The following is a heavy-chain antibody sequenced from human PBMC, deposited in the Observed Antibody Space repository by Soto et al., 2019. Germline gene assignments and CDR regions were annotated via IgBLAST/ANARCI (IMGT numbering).Heavy chain of an antibody. CDR1: TGSISNNY. D-gene: IGHD1-26*01. J-gene: IGHJ4*02. V-gene: IGHV4-59*12. Sequence: ETLSLTCTVSTGSISNNYWSWIRQPPGKGLEWIGYMHNSGSTVYNPSLRSRITISGDTSKNKFSLKLTSVTHEETDVYYCAREDILGARSFDYWGRGTLVTLSS. CDR3: AREDILGARSFDY. CDR2: MHNSGST.